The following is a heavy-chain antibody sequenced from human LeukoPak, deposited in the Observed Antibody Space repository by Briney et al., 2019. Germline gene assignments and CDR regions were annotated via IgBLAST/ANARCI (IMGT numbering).Heavy chain of an antibody. CDR3: ARLRNRYDTSGYYPFDY. Sequence: SETLSLTCTVSGGSISSYYWSWIRQPPGKGLEWIGYIYYSGSANYNPSLESRVTISVDTSKNQFSLKLSTVTAADTAVYYCARLRNRYDTSGYYPFDYWGQGTLVTVSS. J-gene: IGHJ4*02. CDR1: GGSISSYY. D-gene: IGHD3-22*01. CDR2: IYYSGSA. V-gene: IGHV4-59*08.